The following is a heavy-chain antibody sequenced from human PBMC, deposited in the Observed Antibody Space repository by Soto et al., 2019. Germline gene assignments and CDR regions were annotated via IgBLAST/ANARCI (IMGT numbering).Heavy chain of an antibody. D-gene: IGHD1-7*01. CDR2: IIPIFGTA. J-gene: IGHJ6*02. CDR1: GGTFSSYA. V-gene: IGHV1-69*13. Sequence: SVKVSCKASGGTFSSYAISWVRQAPGQGLEWMGGIIPIFGTANYAQKSQGRVTITADESTSTAYMELSSLRSEDTAVYYCARDRRRYNWNYAIYYYYGMDVWGQGTTVTVSS. CDR3: ARDRRRYNWNYAIYYYYGMDV.